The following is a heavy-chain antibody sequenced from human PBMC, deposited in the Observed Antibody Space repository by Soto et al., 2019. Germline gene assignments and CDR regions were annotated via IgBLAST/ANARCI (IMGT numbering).Heavy chain of an antibody. CDR1: GFPISSYY. D-gene: IGHD6-13*01. CDR2: IYYSGST. V-gene: IGHV4-59*01. CDR3: AREGIAAPNYYYYGMDV. J-gene: IGHJ6*02. Sequence: XETLSPTFPVSGFPISSYYWSWIRQPPGKGLEWIGYIYYSGSTNYNPSLKSRVTISVDTSKNQFSLKLSSVTAADTAVYYCAREGIAAPNYYYYGMDVWGQGNTVTVSS.